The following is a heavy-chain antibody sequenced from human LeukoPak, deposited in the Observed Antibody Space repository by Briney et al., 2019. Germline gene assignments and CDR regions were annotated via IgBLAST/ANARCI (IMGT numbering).Heavy chain of an antibody. CDR3: ARGATFRRTTLAH. Sequence: ASVKVSCKASGYSFSDYDIIWVRQAAVHGLEWVGWVNPKSGSRAFAQKFQGRLTMTSSSSITTVYMELSSLRSDDSAVYYCARGATFRRTTLAHWGQGTLVTVSS. V-gene: IGHV1-8*02. D-gene: IGHD1-14*01. CDR1: GYSFSDYD. J-gene: IGHJ4*02. CDR2: VNPKSGSR.